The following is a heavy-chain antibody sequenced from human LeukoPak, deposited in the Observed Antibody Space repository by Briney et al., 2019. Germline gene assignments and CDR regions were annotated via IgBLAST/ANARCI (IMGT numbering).Heavy chain of an antibody. J-gene: IGHJ4*02. CDR1: GFTFDDYA. CDR3: VGGLPLDY. D-gene: IGHD3-10*01. CDR2: ISWNSAGI. Sequence: PGRSLRLSCVASGFTFDDYAMHWVRQAPGKGLEWVSGISWNSAGIGYADSVKGRFTISRDNAKNSLYLQMNSLRVEDTALYYCVGGLPLDYWGQGALVTVSS. V-gene: IGHV3-9*01.